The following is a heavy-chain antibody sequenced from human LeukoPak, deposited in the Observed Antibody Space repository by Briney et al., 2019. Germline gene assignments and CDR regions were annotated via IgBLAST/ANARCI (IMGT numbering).Heavy chain of an antibody. J-gene: IGHJ1*01. CDR2: ITTSSTYI. Sequence: GGSLRLSCAASGFTFSNYNMNWVRQAPGKGLEWVSSITTSSTYIYYADSVKGRFTISRDNAKNSLYLQMNSLRAEDTAVYYCARDDNAYCSGGSCSYFQHWGQGTLVTVSS. V-gene: IGHV3-21*01. D-gene: IGHD2-15*01. CDR1: GFTFSNYN. CDR3: ARDDNAYCSGGSCSYFQH.